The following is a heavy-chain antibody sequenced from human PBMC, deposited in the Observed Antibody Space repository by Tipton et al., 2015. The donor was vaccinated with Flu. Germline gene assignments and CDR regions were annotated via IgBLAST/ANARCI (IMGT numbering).Heavy chain of an antibody. Sequence: QSGPEVKKPGASVKVSCKASGYTFTSYGISWVRQAPGQGLEWMGWISAYNGNTNYAQKLQGRVTMTTDTSTSTAYMELRSLRSDDTAVYYCARDFWAGTVRAGWFDPWGQGTLVTVSS. CDR2: ISAYNGNT. V-gene: IGHV1-18*04. J-gene: IGHJ5*02. CDR1: GYTFTSYG. D-gene: IGHD6-19*01. CDR3: ARDFWAGTVRAGWFDP.